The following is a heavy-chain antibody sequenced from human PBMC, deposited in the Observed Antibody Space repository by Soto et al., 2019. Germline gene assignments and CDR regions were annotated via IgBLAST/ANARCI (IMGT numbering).Heavy chain of an antibody. CDR1: GYRFTHYY. V-gene: IGHV1-46*01. J-gene: IGHJ4*02. CDR2: INPSGGST. Sequence: GASVKVSCTASGYRFTHYYIHWVRQAPGQGLEWMGMINPSGGSTDYAQKFQGRVTMTTDTSTTTVYMELSSLRSDDTAVYYCARPPFPGCINGVCYPCDHWGQGTLVTVSS. D-gene: IGHD2-8*01. CDR3: ARPPFPGCINGVCYPCDH.